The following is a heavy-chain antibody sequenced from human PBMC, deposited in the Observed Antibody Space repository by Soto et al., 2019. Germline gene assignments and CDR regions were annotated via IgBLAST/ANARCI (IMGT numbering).Heavy chain of an antibody. Sequence: EVQLVESEGALIEPGGSFRLSCAASGFSFSDSWMAWVRQPPGKGLEWIGRIKSESEGGTAVNAARVEGRFTISRDESKNILYLQMNSLKIEDTGVYYCTTVRDGHVLKYWGQGTLVTVSS. V-gene: IGHV3-15*02. J-gene: IGHJ4*02. CDR3: TTVRDGHVLKY. CDR1: GFSFSDSW. CDR2: IKSESEGGTA. D-gene: IGHD3-16*01.